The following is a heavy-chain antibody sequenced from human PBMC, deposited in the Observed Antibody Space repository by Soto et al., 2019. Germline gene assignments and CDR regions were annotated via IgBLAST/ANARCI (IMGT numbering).Heavy chain of an antibody. Sequence: EVQLLESGGGLVQPGGSLRLSCAASGFTFSTYAMSWVRQAPGTGLEWVSGISGSGGSTYYADSVKGRFTISRDISKSTMYLQMNSLRVEDTAVYYCAKGGPSGSYYRYYAMDVWGQGTTVTVPS. J-gene: IGHJ6*02. D-gene: IGHD1-26*01. CDR3: AKGGPSGSYYRYYAMDV. CDR2: ISGSGGST. CDR1: GFTFSTYA. V-gene: IGHV3-23*01.